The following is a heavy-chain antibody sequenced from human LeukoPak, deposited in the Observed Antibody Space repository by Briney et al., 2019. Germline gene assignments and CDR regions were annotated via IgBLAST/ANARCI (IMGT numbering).Heavy chain of an antibody. CDR3: ARAKVTLTDYYYYGMDV. Sequence: GGSLRLSCAASGFTLSSYWMHWVRQAPGKGLVWVSRITSDGSSTSYADSVKGRFTISRDTAKNTLYLQMNSLRAEDTAVYYCARAKVTLTDYYYYGMDVWGQGTTVTVSS. V-gene: IGHV3-74*01. J-gene: IGHJ6*02. D-gene: IGHD3-9*01. CDR1: GFTLSSYW. CDR2: ITSDGSST.